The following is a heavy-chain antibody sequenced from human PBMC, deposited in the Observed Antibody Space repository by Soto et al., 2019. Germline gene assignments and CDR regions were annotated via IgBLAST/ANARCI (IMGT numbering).Heavy chain of an antibody. CDR3: ARFNSGSYYEAFDI. J-gene: IGHJ3*02. CDR2: IYHSGST. D-gene: IGHD1-26*01. V-gene: IGHV4-4*02. CDR1: GGSISSSNW. Sequence: SETLSLTCAVSGGSISSSNWWSWVRQPPGKGLEWIGEIYHSGSTNYNPSLKNRDTISVDKSKNHFSLKLSSVTAADTAVYYCARFNSGSYYEAFDIWGQGTMVT.